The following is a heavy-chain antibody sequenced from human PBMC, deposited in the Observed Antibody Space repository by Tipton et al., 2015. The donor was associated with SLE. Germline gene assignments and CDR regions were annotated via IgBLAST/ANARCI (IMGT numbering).Heavy chain of an antibody. J-gene: IGHJ4*02. CDR1: GGSFSGYY. V-gene: IGHV4-34*01. CDR2: INHSGST. D-gene: IGHD3-16*01. Sequence: TLSLTCAVYGGSFSGYYWSWIRQPPGKGLEWIGEINHSGSTNNNPSLKRRITISVDTSKNQFSLKLSSVTAADTAVYYCASRGGEDLDYWGQGTLVTVSS. CDR3: ASRGGEDLDY.